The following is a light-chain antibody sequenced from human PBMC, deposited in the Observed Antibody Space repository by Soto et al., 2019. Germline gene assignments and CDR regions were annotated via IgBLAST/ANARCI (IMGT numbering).Light chain of an antibody. J-gene: IGKJ4*01. CDR2: RAS. CDR1: QSISSY. Sequence: DIQMTQSPSSLSASVGDRVTITCRASQSISSYLNWYQQKPGKAPKLLIYRASSLETGVPSRFSGSGSETEFTLTISRLQPDDYATYYCQKYNSYSPLTFGGGTKVDIK. CDR3: QKYNSYSPLT. V-gene: IGKV1-5*03.